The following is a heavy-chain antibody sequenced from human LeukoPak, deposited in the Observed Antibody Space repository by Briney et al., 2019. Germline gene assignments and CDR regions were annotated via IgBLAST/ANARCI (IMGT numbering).Heavy chain of an antibody. CDR1: GFTLSGYW. Sequence: HGGSLRLSCAASGFTLSGYWMTWVRQAPGKGLEWVAVISYDGSNKYYADSVKGRFTISRDNSKNTLYLQMNSLRAEDTAVYYCVRTGRDGYNFYYWGQGTLVTVSS. CDR2: ISYDGSNK. V-gene: IGHV3-30*01. CDR3: VRTGRDGYNFYY. J-gene: IGHJ4*02. D-gene: IGHD5-24*01.